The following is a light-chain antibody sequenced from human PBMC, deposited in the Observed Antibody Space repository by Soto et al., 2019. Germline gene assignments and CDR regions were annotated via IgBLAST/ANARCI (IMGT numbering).Light chain of an antibody. CDR1: QFIGSS. V-gene: IGKV3-15*01. Sequence: MTQSAATLSVSPGERATLPCRASQFIGSSLAWYQQKPGEAPRLLMYDASSRATGIPARFTGSGSGTAFTLTISSLQSEVFAIYYCQQYNNWPPLTFGGGSKVEIK. CDR2: DAS. J-gene: IGKJ4*01. CDR3: QQYNNWPPLT.